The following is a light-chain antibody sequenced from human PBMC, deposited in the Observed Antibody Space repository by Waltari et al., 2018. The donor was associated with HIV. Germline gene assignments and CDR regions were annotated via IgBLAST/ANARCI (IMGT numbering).Light chain of an antibody. V-gene: IGLV2-14*01. CDR3: SSFTRANTVV. J-gene: IGLJ3*02. Sequence: QPAPSQPASVSESPGQSITISCTGSSRATGVYHYVSWYQHFPGKAPKLIIYHVFHRPLGVSDRFSGSKSANTASLTISGLQPDDEGDYYCSSFTRANTVVFGGGTKLTVL. CDR1: SRATGVYHY. CDR2: HVF.